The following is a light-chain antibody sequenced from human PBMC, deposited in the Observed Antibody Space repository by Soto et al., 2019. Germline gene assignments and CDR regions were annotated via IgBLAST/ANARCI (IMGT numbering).Light chain of an antibody. Sequence: EIQITQSASTLSASVGDRVTITCRASQSISSWLAWYQQKPGKAPKLLIYDASSLESGVPSRFSGSGSGTEFTLTISSLQPDDFATYYCQQYNSYSLFGQGTKVDIK. J-gene: IGKJ1*01. CDR3: QQYNSYSL. CDR1: QSISSW. CDR2: DAS. V-gene: IGKV1-5*01.